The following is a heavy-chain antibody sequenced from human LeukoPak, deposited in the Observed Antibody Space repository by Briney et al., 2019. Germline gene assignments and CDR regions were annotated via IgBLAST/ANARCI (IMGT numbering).Heavy chain of an antibody. D-gene: IGHD4-17*01. V-gene: IGHV1-2*04. J-gene: IGHJ6*04. CDR1: GYTFTGYY. CDR2: INPNSGGT. Sequence: ASVKVSCKASGYTFTGYYMHWVRQAPGQGLEWMGWINPNSGGTNYAQKFQGWVIMTRDTSISTAYMELSRLRSDDTAVYYCARESYGDYSFRWGMDVWGKGTTVTVSS. CDR3: ARESYGDYSFRWGMDV.